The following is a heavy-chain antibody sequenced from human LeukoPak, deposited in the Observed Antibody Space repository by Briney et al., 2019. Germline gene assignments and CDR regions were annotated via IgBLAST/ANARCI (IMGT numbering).Heavy chain of an antibody. CDR1: GFTVSSNY. CDR3: ARGRGHYYGSGSYSDYYYYMDV. V-gene: IGHV3-53*01. D-gene: IGHD3-10*01. Sequence: GGSLRLSCAASGFTVSSNYMSWVRQAPGKGLEWVSVIYSGGSTYYADSVKGRFTISRDNSKNTLYLQMNSLRAKDTAVYYCARGRGHYYGSGSYSDYYYYMDVWGKGTTVTVSS. CDR2: IYSGGST. J-gene: IGHJ6*03.